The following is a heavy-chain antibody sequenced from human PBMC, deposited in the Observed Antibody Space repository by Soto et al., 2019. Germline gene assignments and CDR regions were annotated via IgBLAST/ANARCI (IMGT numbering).Heavy chain of an antibody. J-gene: IGHJ6*03. V-gene: IGHV1-69*13. D-gene: IGHD3-3*01. CDR1: GGTFSSYA. CDR2: IIPIFGTA. CDR3: AKGSVFLEWLATYYYYYYMDV. Sequence: GASVKVSCKASGGTFSSYAISWVRQAPGQGLEWMGGIIPIFGTANYAQKFQGRVTITADESTSTAYMELSSLRSEDTAIYYCAKGSVFLEWLATYYYYYYMDVWGKGTTVTVSS.